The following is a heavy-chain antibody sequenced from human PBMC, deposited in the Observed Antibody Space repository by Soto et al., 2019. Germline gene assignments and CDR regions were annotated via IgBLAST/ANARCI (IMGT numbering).Heavy chain of an antibody. J-gene: IGHJ6*02. CDR2: IKSKTDGGTT. V-gene: IGHV3-15*07. CDR1: GFTFSNAW. D-gene: IGHD3-16*01. CDR3: TTDYDAEYVLIRYYYYGMDV. Sequence: GGSLRLSCAASGFTFSNAWMNWVRQAPGKGLEWVGRIKSKTDGGTTDYAAPVKGRFTISRDDSKNTLYLQMNSLKTEDTAVYYCTTDYDAEYVLIRYYYYGMDVWGQGTTVTVSS.